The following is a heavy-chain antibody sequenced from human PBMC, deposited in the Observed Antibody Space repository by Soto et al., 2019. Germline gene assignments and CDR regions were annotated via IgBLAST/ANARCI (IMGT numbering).Heavy chain of an antibody. CDR1: GFTVSGYY. D-gene: IGHD6-13*01. CDR3: GTGQQVRMADI. CDR2: ISSDSSDT. Sequence: QVQLLESGGGLVKTGGSLRLSCAASGFTVSGYYMGWIRQPPGKGLEWISYISSDSSDTNHADSVKGRFTISRDNAKKSLYLQMNSLRAEDTAVYFCGTGQQVRMADIWGQGTIVTGSS. V-gene: IGHV3-11*03. J-gene: IGHJ3*02.